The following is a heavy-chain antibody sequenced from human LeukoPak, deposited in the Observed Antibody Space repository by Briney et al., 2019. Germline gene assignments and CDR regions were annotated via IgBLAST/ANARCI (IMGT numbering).Heavy chain of an antibody. CDR2: IYSGGST. Sequence: GGSLRLSCAASGFTVSSSYMSWVRQAPGKGLEWVSAIYSGGSTYYADSVKGRFTISRDNTKNTLYLQMNSLRAEDTAVYYCARYPKPRPYYYYGMDVWGQGTTVTVSS. CDR1: GFTVSSSY. J-gene: IGHJ6*02. D-gene: IGHD6-6*01. V-gene: IGHV3-66*01. CDR3: ARYPKPRPYYYYGMDV.